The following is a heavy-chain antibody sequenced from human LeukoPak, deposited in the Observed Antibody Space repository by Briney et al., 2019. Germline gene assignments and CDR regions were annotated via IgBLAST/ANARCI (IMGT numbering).Heavy chain of an antibody. D-gene: IGHD6-19*01. J-gene: IGHJ4*02. CDR3: AREGVAVDLDY. Sequence: SGGSLRLSCAASGFAFSSYAISWVRQAPGKGLEWVANIKQDGSEKYYVDSVKGRFTISRDYAKNSLYLQMNSLRAEDTAVYYCAREGVAVDLDYWGQGTLVTVSS. CDR2: IKQDGSEK. V-gene: IGHV3-7*03. CDR1: GFAFSSYA.